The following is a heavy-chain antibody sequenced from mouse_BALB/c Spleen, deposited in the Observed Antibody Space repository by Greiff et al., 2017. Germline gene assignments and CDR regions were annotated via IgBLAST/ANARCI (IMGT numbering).Heavy chain of an antibody. Sequence: EVQLQESGPGLVKPSQSLSLTCSVTGYPITSGYYWNWIRQFPGNKLEWMGYISYDGSNNYNPSLKNRISITRDTSKNQFFLKLNSVTTEDTATYYCARTFYYDYVYFDVWGAGTTVTVSS. J-gene: IGHJ1*01. D-gene: IGHD2-4*01. CDR1: GYPITSGYY. CDR2: ISYDGSN. V-gene: IGHV3-6*02. CDR3: ARTFYYDYVYFDV.